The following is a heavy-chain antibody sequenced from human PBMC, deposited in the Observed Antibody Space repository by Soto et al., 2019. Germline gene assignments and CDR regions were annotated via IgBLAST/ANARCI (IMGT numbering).Heavy chain of an antibody. CDR3: ARRAAAGRSFDY. V-gene: IGHV3-11*01. J-gene: IGHJ4*02. Sequence: GGSLRLSCAASGFTFSDYYMAWIRQAPGKGLEWVSYISSSGNSIYYADSVRGRFTVSRDNAKNSLFLQMNSLRAEDTAVYYCARRAAAGRSFDYWGLGTLVTVSS. CDR2: ISSSGNSI. D-gene: IGHD6-13*01. CDR1: GFTFSDYY.